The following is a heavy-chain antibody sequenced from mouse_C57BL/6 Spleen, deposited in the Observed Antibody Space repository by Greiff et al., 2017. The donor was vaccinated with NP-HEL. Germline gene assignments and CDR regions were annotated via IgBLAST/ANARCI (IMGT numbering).Heavy chain of an antibody. CDR3: TRDYGRPYWYFDV. Sequence: QVQLQQSGAELVRPGASVTLSCKASGYTFTDYEMHWVKQTPVHGLEWIGAIDPETGGTAYHQKFKGKAILTADKSSSTAYMELRSLTSEDSAVYYCTRDYGRPYWYFDVWGTGTTVTVSS. J-gene: IGHJ1*03. CDR1: GYTFTDYE. D-gene: IGHD1-1*01. V-gene: IGHV1-15*01. CDR2: IDPETGGT.